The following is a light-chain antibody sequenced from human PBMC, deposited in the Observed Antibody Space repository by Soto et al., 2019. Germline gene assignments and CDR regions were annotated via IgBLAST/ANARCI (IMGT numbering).Light chain of an antibody. J-gene: IGKJ3*01. CDR2: GAS. Sequence: EIVLTQSPGTLSLSPGERATLSCRASQSVSSSYLAWYQQKPGPAPRLLIYGASSRATGIADRFRGSGSGTYFILTISSLEPEDFAVYYCQQYGSSFTFGPGTKVDIK. V-gene: IGKV3-20*01. CDR3: QQYGSSFT. CDR1: QSVSSSY.